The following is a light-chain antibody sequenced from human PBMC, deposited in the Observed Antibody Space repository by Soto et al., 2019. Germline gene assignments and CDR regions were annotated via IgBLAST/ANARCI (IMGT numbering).Light chain of an antibody. CDR1: QGIGDT. CDR3: QQRSDWPLT. J-gene: IGKJ5*01. Sequence: SQEEGATLSCRASQGIGDTLAWYQQKPGQAPRLLIYDASNRATGIPARFSGSGSGTDFTLTISSLEPEDFAVYYCQQRSDWPLTFGQGTRLEIK. CDR2: DAS. V-gene: IGKV3-11*01.